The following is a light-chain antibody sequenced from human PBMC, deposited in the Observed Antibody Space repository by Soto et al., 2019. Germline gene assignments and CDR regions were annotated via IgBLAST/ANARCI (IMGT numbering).Light chain of an antibody. J-gene: IGLJ2*01. CDR1: SSYVGSYNL. Sequence: QSALTQPASVPGSPGQSITISCTGTSSYVGSYNLVSWYQQHPGKAPKLMIYEGSKRPSGVSNRFSGSKSGNTASLTISGLQAEDAADYYCCSYAGSSTFVVFGGGTKLTVL. CDR2: EGS. CDR3: CSYAGSSTFVV. V-gene: IGLV2-23*03.